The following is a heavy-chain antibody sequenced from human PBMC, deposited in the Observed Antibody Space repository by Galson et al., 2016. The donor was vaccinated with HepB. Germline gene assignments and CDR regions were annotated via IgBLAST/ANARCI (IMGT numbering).Heavy chain of an antibody. CDR1: GFTFSTYG. J-gene: IGHJ4*02. Sequence: SLRLSCAASGFTFSTYGMHWVRQAPGKGLEWVALISYDGKSESYADSVKGRVTISRDNSKNTLYLQMNSLRVEDTAVYYCAARYGEFLMVFDYWGQGTLVTVSS. CDR3: AARYGEFLMVFDY. CDR2: ISYDGKSE. D-gene: IGHD3-10*01. V-gene: IGHV3-30*03.